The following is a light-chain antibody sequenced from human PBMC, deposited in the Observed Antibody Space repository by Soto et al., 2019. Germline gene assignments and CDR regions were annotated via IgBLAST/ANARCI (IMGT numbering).Light chain of an antibody. J-gene: IGKJ5*01. CDR2: AAS. CDR1: QGISNS. CDR3: QKYNNVPAN. Sequence: DIQMTQSPSSLSASVVYRVTITFRASQGISNSLAWYQQKPGKVPRLLIYAASILQLGVPSRFSGSGSGTDFTLTISSLQPEDVATYYCQKYNNVPANFGLGTRLEIK. V-gene: IGKV1-27*01.